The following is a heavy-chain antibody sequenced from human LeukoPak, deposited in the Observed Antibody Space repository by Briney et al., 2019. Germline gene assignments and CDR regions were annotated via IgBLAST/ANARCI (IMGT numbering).Heavy chain of an antibody. CDR3: ARVWGTYRSFDY. D-gene: IGHD3-16*02. CDR1: GFTLSSYA. Sequence: SGGSLRLSCAASGFTLSSYAMSWVRQAPGKGLEWVSSVSTSGGSTYYAESLKGRFTISRDNSKNTLYLQMNSLRAEDTAVYYCARVWGTYRSFDYWGQGTLVTVSS. V-gene: IGHV3-23*01. J-gene: IGHJ4*02. CDR2: VSTSGGST.